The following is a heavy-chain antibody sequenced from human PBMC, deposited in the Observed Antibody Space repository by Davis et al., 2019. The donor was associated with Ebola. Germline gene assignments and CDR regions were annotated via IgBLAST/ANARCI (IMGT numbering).Heavy chain of an antibody. V-gene: IGHV1-18*01. D-gene: IGHD3-3*01. Sequence: ASVKVSCKASGYTFTSYGINWVRQATGQGLEWVGWMNPHSGNTGYAQKFQGRVTMTTDTSTSTAYMELRSLRSDDTAVYYCARWVWSGYYQGWFDPWGQGTLVTVSS. CDR1: GYTFTSYG. CDR2: MNPHSGNT. J-gene: IGHJ5*02. CDR3: ARWVWSGYYQGWFDP.